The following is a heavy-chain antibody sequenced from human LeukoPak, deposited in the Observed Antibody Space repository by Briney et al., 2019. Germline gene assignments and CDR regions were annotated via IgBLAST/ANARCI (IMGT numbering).Heavy chain of an antibody. D-gene: IGHD6-13*01. CDR3: ARGRYLTTLGGAAAGFLDS. CDR1: GGSFSGYY. CDR2: INHSGST. J-gene: IGHJ4*02. Sequence: SETLSLTCGVNGGSFSGYYWNWIRQTPGKGLEWIGEINHSGSTNYNPSLKRRVTISVDTSQKQFSLRLTSVTAADTAVYYCARGRYLTTLGGAAAGFLDSWGQGTLVTVSS. V-gene: IGHV4-34*01.